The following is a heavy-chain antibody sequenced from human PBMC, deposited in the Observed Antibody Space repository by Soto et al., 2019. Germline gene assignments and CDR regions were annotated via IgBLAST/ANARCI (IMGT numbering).Heavy chain of an antibody. J-gene: IGHJ4*02. CDR3: AIDPHYDILTGYYSLDY. V-gene: IGHV1-18*01. Sequence: QVQLVQSGAEVKKPGASVKVSCKASGYTFTSYGISWVRQAPGQGLEWMGWISAYNGNTNYAQKLQGRVTMTTDTSTSTAYMELRSLRSDDTAVYYCAIDPHYDILTGYYSLDYWGQGTLVTVSS. CDR1: GYTFTSYG. CDR2: ISAYNGNT. D-gene: IGHD3-9*01.